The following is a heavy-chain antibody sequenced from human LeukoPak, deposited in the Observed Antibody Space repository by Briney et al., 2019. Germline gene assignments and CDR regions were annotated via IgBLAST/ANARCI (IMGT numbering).Heavy chain of an antibody. D-gene: IGHD6-13*01. V-gene: IGHV1-69*13. CDR2: IIPIFGTA. CDR3: ARRDSSWYIAFDI. J-gene: IGHJ3*02. Sequence: GASVKVSCKASRGTFSSYAISWVRQAPGQGLEWMGGIIPIFGTANYAQKFQGRVTITADESTSTAYMELSSLRSEDTAVYYCARRDSSWYIAFDIWGQGTMVTVSS. CDR1: RGTFSSYA.